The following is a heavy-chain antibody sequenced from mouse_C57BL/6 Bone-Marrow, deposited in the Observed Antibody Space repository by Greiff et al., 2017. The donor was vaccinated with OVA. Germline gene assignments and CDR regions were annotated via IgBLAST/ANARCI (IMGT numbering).Heavy chain of an antibody. CDR3: ARQGGVPFDY. V-gene: IGHV5-6*01. CDR2: ISSGGSYT. Sequence: DVQLQESGGDLVKPGGSLKLSCAASGFTLSSYGMSWVRQTPDKRLEWVATISSGGSYTYYPDSVKGRFTISRDNAKNTLYLQMSSLKSEDTAMYYCARQGGVPFDYWGQGTTLTVSS. D-gene: IGHD1-1*02. J-gene: IGHJ2*01. CDR1: GFTLSSYG.